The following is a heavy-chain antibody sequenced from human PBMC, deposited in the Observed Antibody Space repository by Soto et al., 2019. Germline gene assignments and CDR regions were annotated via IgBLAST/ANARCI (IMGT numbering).Heavy chain of an antibody. D-gene: IGHD6-13*01. CDR2: ISSSSSYI. Sequence: GGSLRLSCAASGFTFSSYSMNWVRQAPGKGLEWVSSISSSSSYIYYADSVKGRFTISRDNAKNSLYLQMNSLRAEDTAVYYCAREGLSEQLVPWFDPWGQGTLVTVSS. J-gene: IGHJ5*02. CDR1: GFTFSSYS. CDR3: AREGLSEQLVPWFDP. V-gene: IGHV3-21*01.